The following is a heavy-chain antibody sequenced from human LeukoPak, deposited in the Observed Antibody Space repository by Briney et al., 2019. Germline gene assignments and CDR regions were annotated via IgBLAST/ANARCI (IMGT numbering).Heavy chain of an antibody. J-gene: IGHJ4*02. CDR1: GGSISSYY. Sequence: PSETLSLTCTVSGGSISSYYWSWIRQPPGKGLEWIGYIYYSGSTNYNPSLKSRVTISVDTSKNQFSLKLSSVTAADTAVYYCARESLHRADLDYWGQGTLVTVSS. CDR2: IYYSGST. CDR3: ARESLHRADLDY. V-gene: IGHV4-59*12. D-gene: IGHD1-14*01.